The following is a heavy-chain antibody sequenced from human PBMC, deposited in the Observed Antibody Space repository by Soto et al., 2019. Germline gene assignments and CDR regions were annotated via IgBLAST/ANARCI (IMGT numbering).Heavy chain of an antibody. Sequence: GGSLRLSCAASGFTFSDYYMSWIRQAPGKGLEWVSYISSSSSYTNYADSVEGRFTISRDNAKNSLYLQMNSLRAEDTAVYYCAREPREYGSGSYYDYWGQGTLVTVSS. CDR2: ISSSSSYT. J-gene: IGHJ4*02. D-gene: IGHD3-10*01. V-gene: IGHV3-11*06. CDR3: AREPREYGSGSYYDY. CDR1: GFTFSDYY.